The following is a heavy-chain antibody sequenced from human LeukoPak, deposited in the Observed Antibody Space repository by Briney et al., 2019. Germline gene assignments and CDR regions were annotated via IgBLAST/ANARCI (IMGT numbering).Heavy chain of an antibody. CDR2: MNPNSGNT. J-gene: IGHJ5*02. Sequence: AASVKVSCKASGYTFTSYDINWVRQATGQGLEWMGWMNPNSGNTGYAQKFQGRVTMTRNTSISTAYMELSSLRSEDTAVYYCARGWVRITMVRGVRMPPARWFDPWGQGTLVTVSS. V-gene: IGHV1-8*01. CDR3: ARGWVRITMVRGVRMPPARWFDP. CDR1: GYTFTSYD. D-gene: IGHD3-10*01.